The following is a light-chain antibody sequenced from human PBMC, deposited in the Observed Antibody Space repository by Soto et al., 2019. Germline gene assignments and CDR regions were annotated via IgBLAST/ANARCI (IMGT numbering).Light chain of an antibody. CDR3: QQANAFPWT. CDR1: QGISSW. V-gene: IGKV1-12*01. CDR2: DAS. Sequence: DIQMTQSPDFVSASIGDRVTITCRASQGISSWLAWYRQRPGRAPELLIYDASHLERGVPSRFSGSGSGTDFTLTINSLQPEDCATYFCQQANAFPWTFGQGTKVEV. J-gene: IGKJ1*01.